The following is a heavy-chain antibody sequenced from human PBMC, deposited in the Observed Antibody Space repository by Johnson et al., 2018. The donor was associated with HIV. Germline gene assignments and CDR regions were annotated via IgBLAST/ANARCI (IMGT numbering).Heavy chain of an antibody. CDR2: ISYDGINK. Sequence: QVQLVESGGDVVQPGRSLRLSCAASGFTFSTSAMHWVRQAPGKGLKWVATISYDGINKYYADSLKGRFAISRDNSRNTLDRRMDSLRVEDTAVYYCAREAYYARAFDLWGQGTMVTVSS. D-gene: IGHD3-3*01. J-gene: IGHJ3*01. CDR1: GFTFSTSA. CDR3: AREAYYARAFDL. V-gene: IGHV3-30*09.